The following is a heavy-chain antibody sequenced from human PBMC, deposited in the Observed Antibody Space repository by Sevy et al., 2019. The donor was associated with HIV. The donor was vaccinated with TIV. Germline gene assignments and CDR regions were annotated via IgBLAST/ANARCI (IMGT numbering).Heavy chain of an antibody. Sequence: GGSLRLSCAAFGFTLSHYGMHWVRQAPGKGLDWVAYTRYDGTNKNYADPVKGRFTISRDNSKNRLYLQMNSLRLEDTAVYYCAKDRAPMGPLPDFDYWGQGTLVTVSS. CDR1: GFTLSHYG. CDR2: TRYDGTNK. D-gene: IGHD3-10*01. V-gene: IGHV3-30*02. CDR3: AKDRAPMGPLPDFDY. J-gene: IGHJ4*02.